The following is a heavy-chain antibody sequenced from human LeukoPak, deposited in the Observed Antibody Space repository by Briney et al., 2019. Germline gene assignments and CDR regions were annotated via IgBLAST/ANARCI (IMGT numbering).Heavy chain of an antibody. CDR3: ARDPFPYYYDSSGYRFDY. Sequence: SVKVSCKASGGTFSSYAISWVRQAPGQGLEWMGGIIPIFGTANYAQKFQGRVTITADESTSTAYMELSSLRSEDTAVYHCARDPFPYYYDSSGYRFDYWGQGTLVTVSS. V-gene: IGHV1-69*13. J-gene: IGHJ4*02. D-gene: IGHD3-22*01. CDR2: IIPIFGTA. CDR1: GGTFSSYA.